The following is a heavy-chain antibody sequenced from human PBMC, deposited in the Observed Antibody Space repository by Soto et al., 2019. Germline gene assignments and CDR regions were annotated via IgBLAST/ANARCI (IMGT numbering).Heavy chain of an antibody. J-gene: IGHJ5*02. CDR2: IFHGGST. V-gene: IGHV4-30-2*01. D-gene: IGHD2-2*02. CDR1: CAPIAWGESS. CDR3: ARGRVVGPAAVLLSCLDP. Sequence: SETLSLTCAISCAPIAWGESSWNWISQPPGKGMEWNGYIFHGGSTSSSQCLWSQCIIGLERSRTRFSQKMSPVTAADTAAYYLARGRVVGPAAVLLSCLDPWDQGPLISVSS.